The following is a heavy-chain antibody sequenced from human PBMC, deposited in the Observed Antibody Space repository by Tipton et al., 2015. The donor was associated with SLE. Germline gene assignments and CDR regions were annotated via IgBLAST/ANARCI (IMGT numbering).Heavy chain of an antibody. CDR3: ARVVYSFSDAFDI. J-gene: IGHJ3*02. V-gene: IGHV4-39*07. CDR1: GGSISNRNYY. CDR2: IYASGST. Sequence: LRLSCTVSGGSISNRNYYWGWIRQPPGKGLEWIGRIYASGSTEYNPSLKSRVTISVDPSKNQFSLRLTSLTAADTAVYYCARVVYSFSDAFDIWGQGTLVTVSS. D-gene: IGHD6-13*01.